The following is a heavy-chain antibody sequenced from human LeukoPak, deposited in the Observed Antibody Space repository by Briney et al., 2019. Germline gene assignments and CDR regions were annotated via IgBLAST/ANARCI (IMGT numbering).Heavy chain of an antibody. CDR3: VKDRGWHYFDY. Sequence: GGSLRLSCAASGFTFSSYAMSWVRQAPGKGLEYVSAISSNGGSTYYADSVKGRFTISRDNSKNTLYLQMSSLRAEDTAVYYCVKDRGWHYFDYWGQGTLVTVSS. J-gene: IGHJ4*02. CDR2: ISSNGGST. CDR1: GFTFSSYA. D-gene: IGHD6-19*01. V-gene: IGHV3-64D*06.